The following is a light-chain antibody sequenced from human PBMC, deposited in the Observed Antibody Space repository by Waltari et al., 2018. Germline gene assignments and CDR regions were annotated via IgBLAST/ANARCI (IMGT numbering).Light chain of an antibody. J-gene: IGKJ2*01. CDR2: AAS. CDR3: QQLNSYPYT. CDR1: QGISSY. Sequence: IQLTQSPSSLSASVGDRVTITCPATQGISSYLAWYQQKPGKPPKLLIYAASTLQSGVPSRFSGSGSGTDFTLTISSLQPEDFATYYCQQLNSYPYTFGQGTKLEIK. V-gene: IGKV1-9*01.